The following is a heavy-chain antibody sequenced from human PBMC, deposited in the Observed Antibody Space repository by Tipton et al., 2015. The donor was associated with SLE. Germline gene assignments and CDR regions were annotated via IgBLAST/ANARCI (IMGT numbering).Heavy chain of an antibody. V-gene: IGHV3-33*01. Sequence: SGFTFSTYGMNWVRQAPGKGLEWVAVIWFDGSAKYHADSVKGRFTISRDNSKNTLYLQMNSLRVDDAAIYYCAREGGGRQLDYWGQGTLVTVSS. CDR3: AREGGGRQLDY. J-gene: IGHJ4*02. CDR1: GFTFSTYG. D-gene: IGHD1-26*01. CDR2: IWFDGSAK.